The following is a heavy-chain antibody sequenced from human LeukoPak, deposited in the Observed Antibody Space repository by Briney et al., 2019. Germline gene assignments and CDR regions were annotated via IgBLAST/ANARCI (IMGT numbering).Heavy chain of an antibody. CDR2: INHSGST. J-gene: IGHJ4*02. D-gene: IGHD5-18*01. CDR3: AHTAMAAFDY. CDR1: GGSFSGYY. V-gene: IGHV4-34*01. Sequence: PSETLSLTCAVYGGSFSGYYWSWIRQPPRKGLEWIGEINHSGSTNYNPSLKSRVTISVDTSKNQFSLKLSSVTAADTAVYYCAHTAMAAFDYWGQGTLVTVSS.